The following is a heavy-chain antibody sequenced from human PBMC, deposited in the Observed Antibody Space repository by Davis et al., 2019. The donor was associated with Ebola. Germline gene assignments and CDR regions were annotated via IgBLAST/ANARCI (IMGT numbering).Heavy chain of an antibody. J-gene: IGHJ4*02. CDR1: GFTVSSNY. CDR2: IYSGGST. D-gene: IGHD6-19*01. CDR3: ARDLEAGMDY. Sequence: GESLKISCAASGFTVSSNYMSWVRQAPGKGLEWVSVIYSGGSTYYADSVKGRFTISRDNSKNTLYLQMNSLRAEDTAVYYCARDLEAGMDYWGQGTLVTVSS. V-gene: IGHV3-53*01.